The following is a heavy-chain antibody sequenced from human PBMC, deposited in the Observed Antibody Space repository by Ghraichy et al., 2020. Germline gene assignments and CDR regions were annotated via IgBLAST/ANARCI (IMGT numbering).Heavy chain of an antibody. CDR2: IYWNDDK. V-gene: IGHV2-5*01. CDR3: ARRVATIRYYYMDV. J-gene: IGHJ6*03. D-gene: IGHD5-12*01. Sequence: GPTLVKPTQTLTLTCTFSGFSLSTSGVGVGWIRQPPGKALEWLALIYWNDDKRYSPSLKSRLTITKDTSKNQVVLTMTNMDPVDTATYYCARRVATIRYYYMDVWGKGTTVTVSS. CDR1: GFSLSTSGVG.